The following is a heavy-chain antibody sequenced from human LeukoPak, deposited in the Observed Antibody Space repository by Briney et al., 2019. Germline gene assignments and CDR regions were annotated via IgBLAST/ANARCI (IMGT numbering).Heavy chain of an antibody. CDR3: ARGPYNWNIYEYYFDY. Sequence: ASVKVSCKASGYTFTSYAMNWVRQAPGQRLEWMGWINTGNDNTEYSQNFQGRVTITRDTSASTAYMELSSLRSEDTAVYYCARGPYNWNIYEYYFDYWGQGTLVTASS. J-gene: IGHJ4*02. V-gene: IGHV1-3*04. CDR2: INTGNDNT. D-gene: IGHD1/OR15-1a*01. CDR1: GYTFTSYA.